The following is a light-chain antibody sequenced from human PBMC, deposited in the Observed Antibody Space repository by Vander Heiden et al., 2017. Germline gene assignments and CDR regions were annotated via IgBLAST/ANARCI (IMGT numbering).Light chain of an antibody. J-gene: IGKJ1*01. CDR3: QQRSSWPRT. CDR2: AAS. V-gene: IGKV1-17*01. Sequence: DNLMFQHPPSLSASVRDRVATPSWASQSIRNDLGWYQQKPGKAPRRLIYAASSLQSGVPSRFSGSRSGTEFTLTMRSLQPEDFAVYYCQQRSSWPRTFGQGTKVEIK. CDR1: QSIRND.